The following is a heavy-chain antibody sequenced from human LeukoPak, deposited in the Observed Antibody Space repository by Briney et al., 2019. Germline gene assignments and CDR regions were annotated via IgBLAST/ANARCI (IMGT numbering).Heavy chain of an antibody. V-gene: IGHV3-23*01. CDR1: RFTFNDSA. CDR2: ITGLGGNT. CDR3: AKDLIPNASACFYMAL. D-gene: IGHD2-2*01. J-gene: IGHJ6*03. Sequence: GGSLSLSCTASRFTFNDSAMKSVRQTPGKGLEWVSAITGLGGNTYYADSVKGRFTMSRDNSVNTLYLQMNSLRADDTAVYYCAKDLIPNASACFYMALWARRPGVTVSS.